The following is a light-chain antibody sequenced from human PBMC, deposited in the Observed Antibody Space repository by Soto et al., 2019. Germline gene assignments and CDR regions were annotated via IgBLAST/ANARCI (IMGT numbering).Light chain of an antibody. J-gene: IGKJ4*01. CDR2: DTS. Sequence: EIVLTQSPATLSLSPGERATLSCRASQSVSGKLAWYQQKPGQAPRLLIYDTSNRATGIPARFSGSGSGTDFTLTISSPEPEDFAVYYCQQRSDWPLTFGGGTKVEIK. CDR1: QSVSGK. V-gene: IGKV3-11*01. CDR3: QQRSDWPLT.